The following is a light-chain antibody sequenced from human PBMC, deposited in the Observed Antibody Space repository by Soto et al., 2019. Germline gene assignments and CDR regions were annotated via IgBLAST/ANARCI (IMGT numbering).Light chain of an antibody. CDR1: RSVDGTY. V-gene: IGKV3-20*01. Sequence: VLTQSPGTLSLSPGERATLSCRASRSVDGTYIAWYQHKPGQAPSILIYSASTRAAGTPDRFIGSGSGADFSLTINRLEPEDFAVYYCQLYGKSRGYTFGQGTKLEI. J-gene: IGKJ2*01. CDR2: SAS. CDR3: QLYGKSRGYT.